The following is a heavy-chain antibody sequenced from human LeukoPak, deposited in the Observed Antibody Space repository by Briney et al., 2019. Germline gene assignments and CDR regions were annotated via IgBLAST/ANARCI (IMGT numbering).Heavy chain of an antibody. D-gene: IGHD5-18*01. Sequence: GGSLRLSCAASGFTFSSYGMHWVRQAPGKGLEWVSSISSSSSYIYYADSVKGRFTISRDNAKNSLYLQMDSLRAEDTAVYYCAAGYSYGYFPDYWGQGTLVTVSS. CDR1: GFTFSSYG. V-gene: IGHV3-21*01. CDR2: ISSSSSYI. CDR3: AAGYSYGYFPDY. J-gene: IGHJ4*02.